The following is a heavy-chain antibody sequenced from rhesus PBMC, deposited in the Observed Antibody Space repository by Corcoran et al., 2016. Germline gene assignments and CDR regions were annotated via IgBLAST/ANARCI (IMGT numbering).Heavy chain of an antibody. Sequence: QVTLKESGPALVKPTQTLTLTCTFSGFSLTTRGMGVGWIRQPPGKALEWLALIYWDDDKRYSTSLKSRLTISKDTSKNQVVLTMTNMDPVDTATYYCARGVGYSGSYYLGGDFDYWGQGVLVTVSS. V-gene: IGHV2-174*01. D-gene: IGHD3-16*01. J-gene: IGHJ4*01. CDR2: IYWDDDK. CDR3: ARGVGYSGSYYLGGDFDY. CDR1: GFSLTTRGMG.